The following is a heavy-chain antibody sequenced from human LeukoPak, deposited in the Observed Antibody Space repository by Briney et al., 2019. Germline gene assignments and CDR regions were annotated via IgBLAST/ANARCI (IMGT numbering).Heavy chain of an antibody. D-gene: IGHD2-2*01. CDR3: ARRYCSRTSCYYFDY. Sequence: ASVKVSCKASGYTFTDYYMHWVRQAPGRGLEWMGWINVNRGGTNYAQRFQDRVTMTRDTSITTAYMELSRVKSDDTAVYYCARRYCSRTSCYYFDYWGQGTLVTVSS. J-gene: IGHJ4*02. V-gene: IGHV1-2*02. CDR2: INVNRGGT. CDR1: GYTFTDYY.